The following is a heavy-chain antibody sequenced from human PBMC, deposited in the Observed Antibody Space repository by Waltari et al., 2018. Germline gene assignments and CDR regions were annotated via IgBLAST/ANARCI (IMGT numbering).Heavy chain of an antibody. CDR2: ITGGGGDT. CDR3: AKDRTGTFDY. D-gene: IGHD3-9*01. Sequence: EVQLLESGGGLVQPGGSLRLSCSASAFTFGSYAMTWVRQAPGKGLEWVSAITGGGGDTYYADSVKGRFTLSRDNSKNTVYLQMNSLRVEDTAVYYCAKDRTGTFDYWGQGTLVTVSS. V-gene: IGHV3-23*01. J-gene: IGHJ4*02. CDR1: AFTFGSYA.